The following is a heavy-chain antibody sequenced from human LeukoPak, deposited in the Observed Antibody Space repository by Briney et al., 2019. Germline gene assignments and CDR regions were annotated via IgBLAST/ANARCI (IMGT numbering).Heavy chain of an antibody. J-gene: IGHJ5*02. V-gene: IGHV4-59*12. CDR2: IYYSGST. CDR3: ARDLFRYCSGGSCYSRRWFDP. Sequence: SETLSLTCTVSGGSISSYYWSWIRQPPGKGLEWIGYIYYSGSTNYNPSLKSRVTISVDTSKKQFSLKLSSVTAADTAVYYCARDLFRYCSGGSCYSRRWFDPWGQGTLVTVSS. CDR1: GGSISSYY. D-gene: IGHD2-15*01.